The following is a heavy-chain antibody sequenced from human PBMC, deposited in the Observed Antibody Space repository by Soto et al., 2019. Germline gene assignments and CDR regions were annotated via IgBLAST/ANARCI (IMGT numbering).Heavy chain of an antibody. CDR2: IWYDGSNK. V-gene: IGHV3-33*01. Sequence: GGALTLCCAASGFTFSSYVMHWVRQAPGKGLEWVAVIWYDGSNKYYADSVKGRFTISRDNSKNTLYLQMNSLRAEDTAVYYCERDREDDTKAWGQGTLVTVSS. CDR3: ERDREDDTKA. D-gene: IGHD3-9*01. J-gene: IGHJ4*02. CDR1: GFTFSSYV.